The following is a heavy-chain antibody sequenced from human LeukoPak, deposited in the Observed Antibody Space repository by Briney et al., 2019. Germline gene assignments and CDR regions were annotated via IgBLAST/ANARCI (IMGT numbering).Heavy chain of an antibody. CDR2: ISSSSSYI. J-gene: IGHJ4*02. CDR3: AKAPVAVAGHFDY. V-gene: IGHV3-21*01. Sequence: GGSLRLSCAASGFTFSTYWMSWVRQAPGKGLEWVSSISSSSSYIYYADSVKGRFTISRDNAKNTLYLQMNSLRAEDTAVYYCAKAPVAVAGHFDYWGQGTLVTVSS. D-gene: IGHD6-19*01. CDR1: GFTFSTYW.